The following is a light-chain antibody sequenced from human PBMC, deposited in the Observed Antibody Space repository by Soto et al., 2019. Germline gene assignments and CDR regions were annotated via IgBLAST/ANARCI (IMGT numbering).Light chain of an antibody. CDR1: SIDVGAYDY. V-gene: IGLV2-8*01. J-gene: IGLJ1*01. CDR3: SSYADTNNYI. Sequence: QSALTQPPSASGSPGQSVTISCTGTSIDVGAYDYVSWYQQHPGKAPKLMIYEINKRPSGVPDRFSGSKSGNTASLTVSGLQAEDEADYFCSSYADTNNYIFGTGT. CDR2: EIN.